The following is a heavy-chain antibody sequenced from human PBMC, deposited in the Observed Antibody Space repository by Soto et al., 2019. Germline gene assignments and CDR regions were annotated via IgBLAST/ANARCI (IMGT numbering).Heavy chain of an antibody. D-gene: IGHD6-19*01. CDR1: GFTFSSYA. CDR2: ISGSGGST. CDR3: AKDHVTYSSGPRRFQH. Sequence: VQLLESGGGLVQPGGSLRLSCAASGFTFSSYAVSWVRQAPGKGLEWVSAISGSGGSTYYADSVKGRFTISRDNSKNTLYLQMNSLRAEDTAVYYCAKDHVTYSSGPRRFQHWGQGTLVTVSS. J-gene: IGHJ1*01. V-gene: IGHV3-23*01.